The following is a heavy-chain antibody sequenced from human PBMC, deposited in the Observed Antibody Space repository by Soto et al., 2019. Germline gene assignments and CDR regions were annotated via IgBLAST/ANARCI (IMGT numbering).Heavy chain of an antibody. J-gene: IGHJ3*01. Sequence: QITLKESGPTLVKPTQTLTLTCTFSGFSLTADGVGVGWIRQPPGKALEWLALIYWDDDQRYSPSLKTRLTITKDTSKNQVFLTMTNMDPVDTGTYYCAHAYGGTSWPNDAFDVWGQGTVVTVSS. CDR2: IYWDDDQ. CDR1: GFSLTADGVG. V-gene: IGHV2-5*02. CDR3: AHAYGGTSWPNDAFDV. D-gene: IGHD2-21*01.